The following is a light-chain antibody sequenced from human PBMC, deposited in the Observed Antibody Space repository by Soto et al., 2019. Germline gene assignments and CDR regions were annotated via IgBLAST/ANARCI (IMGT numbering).Light chain of an antibody. CDR1: SSDVGAYNF. CDR2: DVN. J-gene: IGLJ1*01. CDR3: TSYTSISTYV. Sequence: QSALTQPASVSGSPGQSISISCTGTSSDVGAYNFFSWYQQHPDKAPKLVIFDVNNRPSGVSNRFSGSKSGNTASLTISGLRAEDEADYYCTSYTSISTYVFGTGTKLTVL. V-gene: IGLV2-14*01.